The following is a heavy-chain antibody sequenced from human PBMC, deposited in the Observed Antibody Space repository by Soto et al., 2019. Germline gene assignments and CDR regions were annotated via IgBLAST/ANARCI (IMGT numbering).Heavy chain of an antibody. D-gene: IGHD3-16*01. CDR1: GFTFSDAW. CDR2: TKSKTDGGTR. J-gene: IGHJ4*02. Sequence: EVQLVESGGGLVKPGGSLTLSCAASGFTFSDAWMTWVRQAPGKGLEWVGRTKSKTDGGTRDYAAPLKGRFTISREDSKNTLYLQMHSLNIEDTAVYYCTPVLRPAPRGPFGCWGLGTLVTVSS. CDR3: TPVLRPAPRGPFGC. V-gene: IGHV3-15*01.